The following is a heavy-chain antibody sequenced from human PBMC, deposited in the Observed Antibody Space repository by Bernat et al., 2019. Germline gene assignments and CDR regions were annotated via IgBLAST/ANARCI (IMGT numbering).Heavy chain of an antibody. J-gene: IGHJ4*02. CDR2: INHSGST. V-gene: IGHV4-34*01. CDR3: ARGASSSAFAFDF. Sequence: QVQLQQWGAGLLKPSETLSLTCAVYGGSFSGYYWTWVRQSPGKGVEWMGEINHSGSTNYNPSLKSRVTISVDSSKEQCSLKRGCVSAADTAVYYCARGASSSAFAFDFWGQGTPVTVSS. CDR1: GGSFSGYY. D-gene: IGHD3-10*01.